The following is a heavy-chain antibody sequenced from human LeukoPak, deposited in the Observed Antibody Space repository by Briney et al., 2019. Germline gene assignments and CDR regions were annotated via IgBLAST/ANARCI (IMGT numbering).Heavy chain of an antibody. J-gene: IGHJ6*03. CDR2: IIPIFGTA. V-gene: IGHV1-69*13. CDR3: ARGNDGSGSPSYYFYYMDV. CDR1: GGTFSSYT. D-gene: IGHD3-10*01. Sequence: GASVKVSCKASGGTFSSYTISWVRQAPGQGLEWMGGIIPIFGTANYAQKLQGRVTITADESTSTAYMELSSLRSEDTAVYYCARGNDGSGSPSYYFYYMDVWGKGTTVTISS.